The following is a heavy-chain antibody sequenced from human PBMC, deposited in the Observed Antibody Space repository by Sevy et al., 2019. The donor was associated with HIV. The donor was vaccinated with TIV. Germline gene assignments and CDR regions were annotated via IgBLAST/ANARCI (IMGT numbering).Heavy chain of an antibody. V-gene: IGHV3-21*01. CDR1: GFTFSSYS. Sequence: GESLKISCAASGFTFSSYSMNWVRQAPGKGLEWVSSISSSSSYIYYADSVKGRFTISRDNAKNSLYLQMNSLRAEDTAVYYCARRMGIAAADPFDYWGQGTLVTVSS. D-gene: IGHD6-13*01. CDR2: ISSSSSYI. J-gene: IGHJ4*02. CDR3: ARRMGIAAADPFDY.